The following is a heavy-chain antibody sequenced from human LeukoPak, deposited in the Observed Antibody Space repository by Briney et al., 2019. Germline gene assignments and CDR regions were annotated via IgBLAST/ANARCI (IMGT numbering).Heavy chain of an antibody. D-gene: IGHD2-21*01. Sequence: SETLSLTCSVSPGSISSYYWSWFRQPPGKGLEWIGYVFYTGETDYNPSLRSRGTISVDASKNQVSLRLTSVTAADTAVYYCARHAAGVELWFEFWGQGTQVTVSS. CDR1: PGSISSYY. V-gene: IGHV4-59*08. J-gene: IGHJ4*02. CDR3: ARHAAGVELWFEF. CDR2: VFYTGET.